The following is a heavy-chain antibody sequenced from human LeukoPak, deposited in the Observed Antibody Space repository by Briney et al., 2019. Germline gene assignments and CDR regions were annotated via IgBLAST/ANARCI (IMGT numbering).Heavy chain of an antibody. CDR3: ARDNDILTGYYNTFDY. CDR1: GYTFTSYY. D-gene: IGHD3-9*01. CDR2: IKPNSGGT. Sequence: ASVKDSFKASGYTFTSYYMHWVRQAPGQGLEWMGWIKPNSGGTNYAQKFQGRVTMTRDTSISTAYMELSRLRSDDTAVYYCARDNDILTGYYNTFDYWGQGTLVTVSS. J-gene: IGHJ4*02. V-gene: IGHV1-2*02.